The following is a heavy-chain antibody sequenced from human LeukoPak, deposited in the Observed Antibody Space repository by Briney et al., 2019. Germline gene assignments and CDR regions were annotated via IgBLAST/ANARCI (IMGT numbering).Heavy chain of an antibody. J-gene: IGHJ5*02. CDR2: IYYSGST. V-gene: IGHV4-39*07. Sequence: SETLSLTCTVSGGSISSSSYYWGWIRQPPGKGLEWIGSIYYSGSTYYNPSLKSRVTISVDTSKNQFSLKLSSVTAADMAVYYCATRSPKARSWGQGTLVTVSS. CDR3: ATRSPKARS. CDR1: GGSISSSSYY.